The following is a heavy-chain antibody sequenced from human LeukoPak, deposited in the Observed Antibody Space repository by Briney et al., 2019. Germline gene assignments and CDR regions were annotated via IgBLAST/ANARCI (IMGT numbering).Heavy chain of an antibody. CDR2: VSPYNGGT. CDR3: ARAYILMVRGIYYFDS. J-gene: IGHJ4*02. D-gene: IGHD3-10*01. V-gene: IGHV1-18*01. Sequence: ASVTLSCKASGYTFTTYGLSWVRQAPGQGLEWMGWVSPYNGGTNYAQKFQGRVTMTTDTSTRTAYMELRSLRSDDTAVYYCARAYILMVRGIYYFDSWGQGTLVTVSS. CDR1: GYTFTTYG.